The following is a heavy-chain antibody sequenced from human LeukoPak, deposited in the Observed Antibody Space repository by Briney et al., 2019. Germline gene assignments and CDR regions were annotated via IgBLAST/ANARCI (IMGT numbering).Heavy chain of an antibody. V-gene: IGHV4-59*08. D-gene: IGHD3-10*01. J-gene: IGHJ4*02. CDR1: GDSISSYY. Sequence: SETLSLTCTVSGDSISSYYWSWTRQPPGKGLDGIGYIYYSGSTNYNPYLMSRVTISVDTSKIQFPLKLSSVTAADTGVDYCARHYPYGSGSYSPFYFDYWGQGTLVPVSS. CDR3: ARHYPYGSGSYSPFYFDY. CDR2: IYYSGST.